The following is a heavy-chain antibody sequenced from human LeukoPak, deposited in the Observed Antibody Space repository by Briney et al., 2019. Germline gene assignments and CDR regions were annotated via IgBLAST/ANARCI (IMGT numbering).Heavy chain of an antibody. Sequence: GGSLRLSCVGSEFTFSSYNMNWVRQAPGKGLEWVSSISSSSTYIYYADSVKGRFTISRDNAKNTLYLQLNNLRPEDTAVYYCAREVFWSGYFSNLHFDYWGQGTLVTVSS. J-gene: IGHJ4*02. CDR2: ISSSSTYI. CDR1: EFTFSSYN. D-gene: IGHD5-12*01. CDR3: AREVFWSGYFSNLHFDY. V-gene: IGHV3-21*01.